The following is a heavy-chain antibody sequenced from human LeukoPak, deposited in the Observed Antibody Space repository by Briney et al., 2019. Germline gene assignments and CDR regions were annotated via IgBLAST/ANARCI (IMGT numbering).Heavy chain of an antibody. V-gene: IGHV4-61*01. D-gene: IGHD3-10*01. CDR2: IYYSGST. Sequence: SETLSLTCTVSGGSISSSSYYWGWIRQPPGKGLEWIGYIYYSGSTNYNPSLKSRVTISLDTSKNQFSLKLSSVTAADTAVYFCARDPMVRGVPGYGFDPWGQGTLVTVSS. CDR1: GGSISSSSYY. CDR3: ARDPMVRGVPGYGFDP. J-gene: IGHJ5*02.